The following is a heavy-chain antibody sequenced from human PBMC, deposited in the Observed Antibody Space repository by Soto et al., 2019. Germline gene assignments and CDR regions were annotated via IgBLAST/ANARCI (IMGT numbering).Heavy chain of an antibody. D-gene: IGHD5-18*01. CDR1: GGSVSSGSYY. Sequence: SETLSLTCTVSGGSVSSGSYYWSWIRQPPGKGLEWIGYIYYSGSTNYNPSLKSRVTISVDTSKNQFSLKLSSVTAADTAVYYCARASNKRGYSYGPAYWGQGPLVTVSS. V-gene: IGHV4-61*01. J-gene: IGHJ4*02. CDR2: IYYSGST. CDR3: ARASNKRGYSYGPAY.